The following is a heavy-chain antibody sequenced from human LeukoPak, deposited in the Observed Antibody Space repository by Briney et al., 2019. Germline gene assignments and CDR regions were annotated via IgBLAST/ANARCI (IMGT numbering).Heavy chain of an antibody. V-gene: IGHV3-11*01. D-gene: IGHD3-16*01. J-gene: IGHJ4*02. Sequence: GGSLRLSCPVSGFSLSDYYMNWVRQAPGKGLEWISYVTNTGRSTNYADSVKGRFTISRDSAKNSVSLQLTSLTAEDTAVYYCARGRRGSYYTFQVWGQGTLVSVSS. CDR1: GFSLSDYY. CDR3: ARGRRGSYYTFQV. CDR2: VTNTGRST.